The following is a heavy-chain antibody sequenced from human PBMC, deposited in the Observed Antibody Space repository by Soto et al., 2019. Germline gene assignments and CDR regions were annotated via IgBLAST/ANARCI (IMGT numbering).Heavy chain of an antibody. CDR3: AHLVVVAATIWFDP. Sequence: SGPTLVNPTQTLTLTCTFSGFSLSTSGVGVGWIRQPPGKALEWLALIYWDDDKRYSPSLKSRLTITKDTSKNQVVLTMTNMDPVDTPTYYCAHLVVVAATIWFDPWGQGTLVTVSS. CDR2: IYWDDDK. J-gene: IGHJ5*02. CDR1: GFSLSTSGVG. V-gene: IGHV2-5*02. D-gene: IGHD2-15*01.